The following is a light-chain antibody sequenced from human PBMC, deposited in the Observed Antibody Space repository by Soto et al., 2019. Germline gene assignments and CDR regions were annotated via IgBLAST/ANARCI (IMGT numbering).Light chain of an antibody. V-gene: IGLV2-14*03. Sequence: QSALTQPASVSGSPGQSVTISCTGTSSDVGAYDYVSWYQHPPGKAPKLIIYDVSSRPSGISHRFSGSKSGSMASLTISGLQAEDEADYYCTSYTSGGTLIFGGGTKLTVL. CDR1: SSDVGAYDY. CDR2: DVS. J-gene: IGLJ2*01. CDR3: TSYTSGGTLI.